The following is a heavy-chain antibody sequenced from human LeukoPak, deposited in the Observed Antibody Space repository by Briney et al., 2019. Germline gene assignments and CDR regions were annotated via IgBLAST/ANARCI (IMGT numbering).Heavy chain of an antibody. CDR1: GFTFSSYA. D-gene: IGHD6-13*01. J-gene: IGHJ4*02. CDR2: ISGSGGST. Sequence: GGSLRLSCAASGFTFSSYAMSWVRQAPGRGLEWVSAISGSGGSTYYADSVKGRFTISRDNSKNTLYLQMHSLRAEDTAVYYCAKDRGTSWAAAHDYWGQGTLVTVSS. CDR3: AKDRGTSWAAAHDY. V-gene: IGHV3-23*01.